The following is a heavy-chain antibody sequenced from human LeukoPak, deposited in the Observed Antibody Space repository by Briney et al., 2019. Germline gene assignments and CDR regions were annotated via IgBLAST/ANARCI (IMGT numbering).Heavy chain of an antibody. CDR2: ISYDGSNK. CDR3: AKAQSSYYDSSGLFDY. D-gene: IGHD3-22*01. CDR1: GFTFSSYG. V-gene: IGHV3-30*18. J-gene: IGHJ4*02. Sequence: GGSLRLSCAASGFTFSSYGMHWVRQAPGKGLEWVAVISYDGSNKYYADSVKGRFTISRDNSKNTLYLQMNSLRAVDTAVYYCAKAQSSYYDSSGLFDYWGQGTLVTVSS.